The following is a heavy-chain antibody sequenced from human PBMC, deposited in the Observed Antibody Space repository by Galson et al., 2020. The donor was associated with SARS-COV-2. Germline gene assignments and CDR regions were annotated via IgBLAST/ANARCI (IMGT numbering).Heavy chain of an antibody. CDR3: ARRFHRDGYNYEIDY. D-gene: IGHD5-12*01. CDR1: GYSFSNYW. CDR2: IFPDDSDT. J-gene: IGHJ4*02. Sequence: GESLKISCKASGYSFSNYWIGWVRQKTGKGLEWMGVIFPDDSDTRYSPSFQGQVTISADKSISTAYLQWSSLKASDTAMYYCARRFHRDGYNYEIDYWGQGTLVTVSS. V-gene: IGHV5-51*01.